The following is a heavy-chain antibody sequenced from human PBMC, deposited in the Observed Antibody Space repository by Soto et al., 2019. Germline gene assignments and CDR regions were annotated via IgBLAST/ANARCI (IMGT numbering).Heavy chain of an antibody. CDR2: ISYDGSNK. J-gene: IGHJ6*02. CDR3: AKGSAVDYYGSGSSSPYYYYYGMDV. D-gene: IGHD3-10*01. CDR1: GFTFSSYG. Sequence: SLRLSCAASGFTFSSYGMHWVRQAPGKGLEWVAVISYDGSNKYYADSVKGRFTISRDNSKNTLYLQMNSLRAEDTAVYYCAKGSAVDYYGSGSSSPYYYYYGMDVWGQGTTVTVSS. V-gene: IGHV3-30*18.